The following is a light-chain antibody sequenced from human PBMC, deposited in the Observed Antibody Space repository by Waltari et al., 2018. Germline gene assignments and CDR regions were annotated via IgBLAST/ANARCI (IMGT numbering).Light chain of an antibody. CDR2: GTS. J-gene: IGKJ1*01. V-gene: IGKV3-20*01. CDR3: QHYVRLPAT. Sequence: DILLTHSPGTLSLSPGERATLSCRASQSVTRALAWYQQKPGQAPRLLIYGTSNRATGIPDRFSGSGSGTDFSLTISRLEPEDFAVYYCQHYVRLPATFGQGTKVEIK. CDR1: QSVTRA.